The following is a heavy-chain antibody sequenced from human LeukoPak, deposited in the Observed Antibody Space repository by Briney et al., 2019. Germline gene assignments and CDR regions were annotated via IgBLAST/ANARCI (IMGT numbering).Heavy chain of an antibody. CDR2: IYYSGGT. CDR3: AGTVYYFDY. Sequence: SETLSLTCTVSGGSISSSSYYWGWIRQPPGKGLEWIGSIYYSGGTYYNPSLKSRVTIPVDTSKNQFSLKLSSVTAADTAVYYCAGTVYYFDYWGQGTLVTVSA. CDR1: GGSISSSSYY. J-gene: IGHJ4*02. D-gene: IGHD4-17*01. V-gene: IGHV4-39*01.